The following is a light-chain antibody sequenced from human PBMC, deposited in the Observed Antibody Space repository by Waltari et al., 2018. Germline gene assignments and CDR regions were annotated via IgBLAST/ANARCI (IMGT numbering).Light chain of an antibody. Sequence: IVLTQSPGTLSLSPGERATLSCRASQSVSRSLAWYQQTPGQAPKLLIYGASTRATGIPDRFTGSGSGTDFSLTISSLEPEDFAIYFCQHYVRLPATFGQGTKVEIK. CDR3: QHYVRLPAT. CDR1: QSVSRS. J-gene: IGKJ1*01. V-gene: IGKV3-20*01. CDR2: GAS.